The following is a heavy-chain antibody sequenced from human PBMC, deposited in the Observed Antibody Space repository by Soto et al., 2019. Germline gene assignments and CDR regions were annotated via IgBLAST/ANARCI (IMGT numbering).Heavy chain of an antibody. CDR3: AGEVNSVIMPVLTEDSSGVDV. J-gene: IGHJ6*02. V-gene: IGHV1-46*01. Sequence: QVQLLQSGAEVKKPGASVQVSCKASGYVFTSSFVHWVRQAPGQALEWMGMVNPSVGSTAYPHKSQGRTAVTREMTTATFYIDLHSLASADTAIYYCAGEVNSVIMPVLTEDSSGVDVWGQGNTVIVPS. D-gene: IGHD1-26*01. CDR1: GYVFTSSF. CDR2: VNPSVGST.